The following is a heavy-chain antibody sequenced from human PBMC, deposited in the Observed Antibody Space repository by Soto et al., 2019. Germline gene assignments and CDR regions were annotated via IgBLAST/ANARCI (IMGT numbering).Heavy chain of an antibody. V-gene: IGHV5-51*01. J-gene: IGHJ4*02. Sequence: GESLKISCKGSGYNFVSYWIGWVRQMPGKGLEWMGIIYPGDSDTRYSPSFQGQVTISADKSISTAYLQWSSLKASDTAMYYCARQNASRVSFLPHWGQGTLVTVAS. CDR2: IYPGDSDT. CDR3: ARQNASRVSFLPH. D-gene: IGHD2-2*01. CDR1: GYNFVSYW.